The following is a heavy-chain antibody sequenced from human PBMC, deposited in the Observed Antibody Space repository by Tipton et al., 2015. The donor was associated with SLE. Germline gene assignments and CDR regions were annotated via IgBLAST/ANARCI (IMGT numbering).Heavy chain of an antibody. CDR3: ARVRSQDWYFDL. V-gene: IGHV4-4*07. J-gene: IGHJ2*01. Sequence: TLSLTCTVSGASISDYYWSWIRQPAGKGPEWVGRIYSSGSTNSNPSLESRVTMSADMSKNQFSLNLASVTAADTAVYYCARVRSQDWYFDLWGRGILVTVSS. CDR1: GASISDYY. CDR2: IYSSGST.